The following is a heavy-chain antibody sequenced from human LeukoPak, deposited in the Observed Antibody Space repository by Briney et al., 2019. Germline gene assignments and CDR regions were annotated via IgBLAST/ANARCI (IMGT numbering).Heavy chain of an antibody. CDR2: MYYSGTT. D-gene: IGHD2-15*01. V-gene: IGHV4-39*07. CDR1: GGSISSSSYY. Sequence: SETLSLTCTVSGGSISSSSYYWGWIRQPPGKGLEWIGSMYYSGTTYYNSSLKSRVTISVDTSNNQFSLKLSSVTAADTAVYYCARDLGYCSGGSCEDDAFDIWGQGTMVTVSS. CDR3: ARDLGYCSGGSCEDDAFDI. J-gene: IGHJ3*02.